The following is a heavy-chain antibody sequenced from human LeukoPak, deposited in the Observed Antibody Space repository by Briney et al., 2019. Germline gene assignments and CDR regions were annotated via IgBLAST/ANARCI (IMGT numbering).Heavy chain of an antibody. J-gene: IGHJ3*02. Sequence: PGGSLRLSCAASGFTFSSYGMSWVRQAPGKGLEWVANMKEDGSEKYYVDSVKGRFTISRDNAKNSLYLQMNSLRAEDTAVYYCARLRAFDIWGQGTMVTVSS. D-gene: IGHD2-21*02. CDR2: MKEDGSEK. CDR3: ARLRAFDI. CDR1: GFTFSSYG. V-gene: IGHV3-7*01.